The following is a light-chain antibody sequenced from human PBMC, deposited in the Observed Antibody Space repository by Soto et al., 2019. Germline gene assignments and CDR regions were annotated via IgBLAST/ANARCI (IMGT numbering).Light chain of an antibody. V-gene: IGKV3-15*01. CDR3: QQFKDWPPLT. Sequence: EIELTQSPATLSVSPGESATLSCRASRSVSSNLAWYQQKPGQSPRLLIYFASTRATGVPARFSGSGSGTEFTLTISSLQSEDFAVYYCQQFKDWPPLTFGGGTKVEIK. J-gene: IGKJ4*01. CDR1: RSVSSN. CDR2: FAS.